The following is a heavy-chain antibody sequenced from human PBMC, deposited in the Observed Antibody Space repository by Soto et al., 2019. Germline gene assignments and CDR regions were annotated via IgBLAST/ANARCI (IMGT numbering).Heavy chain of an antibody. D-gene: IGHD3-22*01. CDR3: SWPVVIHAPDAFDI. CDR1: GYSFTSYW. J-gene: IGHJ3*02. V-gene: IGHV5-51*01. CDR2: IYPGDSDT. Sequence: GESLKISCKGSGYSFTSYWIGWVRQMPGKGLEWMGIIYPGDSDTRYSPSFQGQVTISADKSISTAYLQWSSLKASDTAMYYCSWPVVIHAPDAFDIWGQGTMVPVSS.